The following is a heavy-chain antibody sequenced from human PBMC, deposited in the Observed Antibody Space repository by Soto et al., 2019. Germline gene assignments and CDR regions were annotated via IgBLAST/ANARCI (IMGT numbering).Heavy chain of an antibody. D-gene: IGHD3-16*01. Sequence: GGSLRLSCAASGFTFSSYWMSWVRQAPGKGLEWVANIKQDGSEKYYVDSVKGRFTISRDNAKNSLYLQMNSLRAEDTAVYYCARDASYDYIWGTLWEYFDYWGQGTLVTVSS. CDR1: GFTFSSYW. CDR2: IKQDGSEK. CDR3: ARDASYDYIWGTLWEYFDY. J-gene: IGHJ4*02. V-gene: IGHV3-7*01.